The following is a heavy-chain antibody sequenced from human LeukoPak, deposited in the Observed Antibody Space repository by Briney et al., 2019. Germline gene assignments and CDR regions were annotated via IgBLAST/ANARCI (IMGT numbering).Heavy chain of an antibody. CDR2: VSTSGSGGST. CDR3: ARLISGSGGYWYFDL. V-gene: IGHV4-4*07. J-gene: IGHJ2*01. CDR1: GDSIVPYY. D-gene: IGHD2-15*01. Sequence: SETLSLTCTVSGDSIVPYYWDWVRQPAGKELEWVGQVSTSGSGGSTSYSPSLKGRVTISLDKSNTQYSLKLTPVTAADTAVYCCARLISGSGGYWYFDLWGRGTLVTVSS.